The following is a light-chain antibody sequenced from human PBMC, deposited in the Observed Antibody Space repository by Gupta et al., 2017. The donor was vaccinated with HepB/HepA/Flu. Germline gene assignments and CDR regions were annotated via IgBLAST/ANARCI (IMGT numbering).Light chain of an antibody. CDR2: GKN. Sequence: SSELSQAPAVSGAVGQTVRITCQGDSLRSYYASWYQQKPGQAPLLVIYGKNNRPSGIPDRFSGSSSGNTASLTITGAQAEDEADYYCNSRDSSGNHLGVFGGGTKLTVL. J-gene: IGLJ2*01. CDR3: NSRDSSGNHLGV. CDR1: SLRSYY. V-gene: IGLV3-19*01.